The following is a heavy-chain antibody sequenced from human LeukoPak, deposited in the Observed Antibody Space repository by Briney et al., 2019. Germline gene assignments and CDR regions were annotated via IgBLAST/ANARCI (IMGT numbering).Heavy chain of an antibody. V-gene: IGHV1-2*04. D-gene: IGHD3-9*01. CDR2: INPNSGGT. J-gene: IGHJ6*02. Sequence: ASVKVSCKASGGTFSSYAISWVRQAPGQGLEWMGWINPNSGGTNYAQKFQGWATMTRDTSISTAYMELSRLRSDDTAVYYCARDRNDILTGYYMGNYYYYGMDVWGQGTTVTVSS. CDR1: GGTFSSYA. CDR3: ARDRNDILTGYYMGNYYYYGMDV.